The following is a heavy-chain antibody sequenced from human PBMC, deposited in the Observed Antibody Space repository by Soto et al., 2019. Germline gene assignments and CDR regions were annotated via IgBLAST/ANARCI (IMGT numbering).Heavy chain of an antibody. V-gene: IGHV4-31*03. CDR3: ARERQVGPPSGRFDP. J-gene: IGHJ5*02. CDR2: ITYNGRT. Sequence: KPSETLSLTCSVNGDSINSDSVYWSWIRQSPGKGLEYIGYITYNGRTFYNPSLKSRVTMSVDTPKNQFSLEVRSVTAADTAVYYCARERQVGPPSGRFDPWGPGTLVTVSS. CDR1: GDSINSDSVY.